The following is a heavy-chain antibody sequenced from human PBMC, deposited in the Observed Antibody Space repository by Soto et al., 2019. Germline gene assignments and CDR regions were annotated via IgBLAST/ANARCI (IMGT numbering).Heavy chain of an antibody. CDR3: AHRAVLCSGGTCYSHPFDF. D-gene: IGHD2-15*01. J-gene: IGHJ4*02. Sequence: QITLKESGPPLVKPTQTLTLTCTSSGFSLTTTGVGVGWIRQPPGKALEWLAIIYWDDDKRYSPSLKSRLTITKDTSKNQVVLTMTNMDPVDTATYFCAHRAVLCSGGTCYSHPFDFWGQGTLVTVSS. CDR1: GFSLTTTGVG. CDR2: IYWDDDK. V-gene: IGHV2-5*02.